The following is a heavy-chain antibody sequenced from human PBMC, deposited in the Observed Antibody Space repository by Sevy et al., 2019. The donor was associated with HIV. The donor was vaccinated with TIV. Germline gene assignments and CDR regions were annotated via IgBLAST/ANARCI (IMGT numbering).Heavy chain of an antibody. CDR3: ATQRYYYGSGSYYPGVDFDY. CDR2: IIPIFGTA. J-gene: IGHJ4*02. V-gene: IGHV1-69*13. CDR1: GGTFSSYA. Sequence: ASVKVSCKASGGTFSSYAISWVRQAPGQGLEWMGGIIPIFGTANYAQKFQGRVTITADESTSTAYMELSSLRSEDTAGYYCATQRYYYGSGSYYPGVDFDYWGQGTLVTVSS. D-gene: IGHD3-10*01.